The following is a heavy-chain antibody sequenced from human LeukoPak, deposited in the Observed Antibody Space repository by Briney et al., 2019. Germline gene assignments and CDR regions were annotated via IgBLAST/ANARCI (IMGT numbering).Heavy chain of an antibody. CDR2: ISHDGSDK. J-gene: IGHJ4*02. CDR1: GFTFNNYG. Sequence: GTSLRLSCAASGFTFNNYGMHWVRQAPGKGLEWVAVISHDGSDKYYADSVKGRFTISRDNSKNTLYLQMDSLRVEDTAVYYCAKWVESGKYWTGKDYFDYWGQGTLVTVSS. V-gene: IGHV3-30*18. CDR3: AKWVESGKYWTGKDYFDY. D-gene: IGHD1-26*01.